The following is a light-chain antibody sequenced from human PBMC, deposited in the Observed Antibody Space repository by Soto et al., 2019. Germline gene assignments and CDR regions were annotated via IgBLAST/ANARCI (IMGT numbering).Light chain of an antibody. J-gene: IGKJ4*01. CDR1: QSVSSN. CDR3: QQYDNWPLT. V-gene: IGKV3-15*01. CDR2: GAS. Sequence: IVMTQSLDTLSVTPGERATLSCRASQSVSSNLAWYQQKSGQTPRLLIYGASTRATDIPARFSGSGSGTEFTLTISSLQSEDFAVYYCQQYDNWPLTFGGGTKVEIK.